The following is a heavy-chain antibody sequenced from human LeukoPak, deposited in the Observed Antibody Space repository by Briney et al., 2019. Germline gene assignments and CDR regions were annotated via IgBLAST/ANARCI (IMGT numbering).Heavy chain of an antibody. D-gene: IGHD3-22*01. J-gene: IGHJ5*02. Sequence: SETLSLTCTVSGGSISSSSYYWGWIRQPPGKGLEWIGSIYYSGSTYYNPSLKSRVTISIDTSKNQFSLKLSSVTAADTAVYYCARHLDDSSGYSWFDPWGQGTLVTVSS. V-gene: IGHV4-39*01. CDR1: GGSISSSSYY. CDR3: ARHLDDSSGYSWFDP. CDR2: IYYSGST.